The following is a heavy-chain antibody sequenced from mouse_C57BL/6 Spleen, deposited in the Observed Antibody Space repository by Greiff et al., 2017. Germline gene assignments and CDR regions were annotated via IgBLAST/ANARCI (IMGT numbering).Heavy chain of an antibody. CDR1: GFTFSSYA. Sequence: EVQGVESGGGLVKPGGSLKLSCAASGFTFSSYAMSWVRQTPEKRLEWVATISDGGSYTYYPDNVKGRFTISRDNAKNNLYLQMSHLKSEDTAMYYCARDHDYDGNYFDYWGQGTTLTVSS. J-gene: IGHJ2*01. CDR2: ISDGGSYT. V-gene: IGHV5-4*01. D-gene: IGHD2-4*01. CDR3: ARDHDYDGNYFDY.